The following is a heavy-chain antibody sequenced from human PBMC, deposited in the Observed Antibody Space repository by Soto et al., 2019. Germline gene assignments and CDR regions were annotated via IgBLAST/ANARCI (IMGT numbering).Heavy chain of an antibody. J-gene: IGHJ3*02. CDR3: ARDTGLQWLAGNDAFDI. CDR1: GYTFTSYG. CDR2: ISAYNGNT. Sequence: VKVSCKASGYTFTSYGISWVRQAPGQGLEWMGWISAYNGNTNYAQKLQGRVTMTTDTSTSTAYMELRSLRSDDTAVYYCARDTGLQWLAGNDAFDIWGQGTMVTVSS. D-gene: IGHD6-19*01. V-gene: IGHV1-18*01.